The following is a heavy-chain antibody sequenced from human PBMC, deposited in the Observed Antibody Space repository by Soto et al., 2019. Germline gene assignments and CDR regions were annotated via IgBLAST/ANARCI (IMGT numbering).Heavy chain of an antibody. CDR2: ISVFNGNT. CDR3: GRDGSGGIIDS. CDR1: GYTFTGYG. J-gene: IGHJ3*01. Sequence: QVQLVQSGAEVKKPGASVKVSCKTSGYTFTGYGINWVRQAPGHGLEWMGWISVFNGNTKYGQNIQDRVIMTTDTSTSTAYMELRSLRSDDPAVYFWGRDGSGGIIDSWGQGTMLIVSS. V-gene: IGHV1-18*01. D-gene: IGHD2-15*01.